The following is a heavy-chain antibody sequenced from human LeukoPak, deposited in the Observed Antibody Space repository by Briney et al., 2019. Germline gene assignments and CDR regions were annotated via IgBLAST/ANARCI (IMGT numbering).Heavy chain of an antibody. Sequence: GGSLRLSCAASGFTFSSYAMTWVRQAPGKGLEWVSAIGSGGSAYYADSVKGRFTISRDNSKNTLYLHMNSLRAEDTAVYYCAIDRGGLTMIVPSDYWGQGTLVTVSS. CDR1: GFTFSSYA. CDR3: AIDRGGLTMIVPSDY. V-gene: IGHV3-23*01. CDR2: IGSGGSA. J-gene: IGHJ4*02. D-gene: IGHD3-22*01.